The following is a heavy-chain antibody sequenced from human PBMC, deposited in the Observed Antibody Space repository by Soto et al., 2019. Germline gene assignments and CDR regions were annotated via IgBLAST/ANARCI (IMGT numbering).Heavy chain of an antibody. V-gene: IGHV1-8*01. D-gene: IGHD6-13*01. CDR2: MNPNSGNT. Sequence: QVQLVQSGAEVKKPGASVKVSCKASGYTFTSYDINWVRQATGQGLEWMGWMNPNSGNTGYAQKFRGRVTMTRNTSRSTAYMELSRLRSEDTAVYYCATGYSSSWYYYGMDVWGQGTTVTVSS. CDR3: ATGYSSSWYYYGMDV. CDR1: GYTFTSYD. J-gene: IGHJ6*02.